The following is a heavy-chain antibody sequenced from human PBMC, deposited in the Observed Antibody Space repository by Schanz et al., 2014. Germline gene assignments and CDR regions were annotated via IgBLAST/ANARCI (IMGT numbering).Heavy chain of an antibody. D-gene: IGHD7-27*01. J-gene: IGHJ4*02. V-gene: IGHV3-7*01. CDR1: GFTFSSYW. CDR2: IKQDGSEK. Sequence: DVQLVESGGGLVQPGGSLRLSCAASGFTFSSYWMSWVRQAPGEGLVWVANIKQDGSEKYYVDTVKGRFTISRDNAKNSLYLQMNSLRPEDTAVYYCAKYGGELGVSFEYWGQGTLVTVSS. CDR3: AKYGGELGVSFEY.